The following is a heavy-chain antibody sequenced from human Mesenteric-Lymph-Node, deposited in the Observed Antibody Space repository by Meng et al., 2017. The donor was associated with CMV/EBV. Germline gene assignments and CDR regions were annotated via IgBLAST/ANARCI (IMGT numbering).Heavy chain of an antibody. CDR2: ITSGGST. CDR3: AKSQSGLIDH. D-gene: IGHD3-16*01. V-gene: IGHV3-23*01. CDR1: GFTFSSYA. Sequence: ETLSLTCAASGFTFSSYAMSWVRQAPGKGLEWVSAITSGGSTYYADSVKGRFTISRDNSKNTLYVQMNSLRAEDTAVYYCAKSQSGLIDHWGQGTLVTVSS. J-gene: IGHJ4*02.